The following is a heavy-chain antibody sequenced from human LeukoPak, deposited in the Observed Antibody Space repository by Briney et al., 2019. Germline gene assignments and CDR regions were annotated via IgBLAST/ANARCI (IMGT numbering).Heavy chain of an antibody. CDR1: GGTFSNYA. D-gene: IGHD1-20*01. Sequence: ASVKVSCKASGGTFSNYAISWVRQAPGQGLEWMGGIIPIFGTANYAQKFRGRVTITADKSTRTAYMELSSLRSEDTAVYYCARVYNWNDSPLDPWGQGTLVTVSS. CDR3: ARVYNWNDSPLDP. J-gene: IGHJ5*02. V-gene: IGHV1-69*06. CDR2: IIPIFGTA.